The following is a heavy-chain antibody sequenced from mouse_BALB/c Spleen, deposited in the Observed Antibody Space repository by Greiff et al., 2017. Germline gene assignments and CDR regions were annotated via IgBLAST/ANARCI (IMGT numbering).Heavy chain of an antibody. Sequence: VQLQESGPGLVAPSQSLSITCTVSGFSLTSYGVHWVRQPPGKGLEWLGVIWAGGSTNYNSALMSRLSISKDNSKSQVFLKMNSLQTDDTAMYYCAREGITTVVAPRYFDVWGAGTTVTVSS. D-gene: IGHD1-1*01. J-gene: IGHJ1*01. CDR1: GFSLTSYG. CDR3: AREGITTVVAPRYFDV. V-gene: IGHV2-9*02. CDR2: IWAGGST.